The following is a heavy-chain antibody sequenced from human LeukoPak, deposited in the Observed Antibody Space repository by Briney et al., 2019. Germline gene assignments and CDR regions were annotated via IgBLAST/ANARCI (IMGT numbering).Heavy chain of an antibody. D-gene: IGHD3-3*01. Sequence: MSSETLSLTCAVSGYSISSGYYWGWIRQPPGKGLEWIGSIYHSGSTYYNPSLKSRVTISVDMSKNQFSLKLSSVTAADTAVYYCARRITIFGVVIMDWFDPWGQGTLVTVSS. J-gene: IGHJ5*02. CDR3: ARRITIFGVVIMDWFDP. CDR2: IYHSGST. V-gene: IGHV4-38-2*01. CDR1: GYSISSGYY.